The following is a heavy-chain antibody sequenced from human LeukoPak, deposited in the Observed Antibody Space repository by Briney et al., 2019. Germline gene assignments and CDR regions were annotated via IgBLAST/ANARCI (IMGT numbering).Heavy chain of an antibody. CDR2: ISMSGSNI. D-gene: IGHD1-7*01. CDR3: AKDGTGYYYFGLDV. J-gene: IGHJ6*04. V-gene: IGHV3-48*03. CDR1: GFTFSNYE. Sequence: GGSLRLSCAASGFTFSNYEMNWVRQAPGKGREWVSSISMSGSNIHYADSVKGRFIISRDNAKNSLYLQMNSLRAEDTAVYYCAKDGTGYYYFGLDVWGKGTTVTVSS.